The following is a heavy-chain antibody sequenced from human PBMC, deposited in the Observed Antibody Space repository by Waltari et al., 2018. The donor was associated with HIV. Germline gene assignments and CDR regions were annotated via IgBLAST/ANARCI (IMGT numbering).Heavy chain of an antibody. Sequence: EVQLVESGGGLVQPGGSLRLSCATSGFTFSDYWMSWIRQAPGKGPEWVANIQQDGSVQYYVDSVKGRFTVSRDNAKNSLYLQMNSLRAEDTAVYFCARLVWPQVRTFDYWGQGILVTVSS. D-gene: IGHD3-10*01. V-gene: IGHV3-7*01. CDR3: ARLVWPQVRTFDY. CDR1: GFTFSDYW. CDR2: IQQDGSVQ. J-gene: IGHJ4*02.